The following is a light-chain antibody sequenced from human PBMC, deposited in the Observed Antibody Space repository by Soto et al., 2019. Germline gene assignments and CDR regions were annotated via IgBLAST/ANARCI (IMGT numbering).Light chain of an antibody. V-gene: IGKV3-15*01. CDR1: QSVSSN. CDR3: QQYNNWPPLT. Sequence: EIVMTQYPATLSVSPGERATLSCRASQSVSSNLAWYQQKPGQAHRLLIYGASTRATGIPARVSGSGSGTELTLTISSLQSEDFAVYYCQQYNNWPPLTFGGGTKVETK. J-gene: IGKJ4*01. CDR2: GAS.